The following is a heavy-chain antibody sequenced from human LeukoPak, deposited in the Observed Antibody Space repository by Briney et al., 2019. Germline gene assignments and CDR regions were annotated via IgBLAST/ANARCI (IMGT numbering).Heavy chain of an antibody. Sequence: ASVKVSCKASGYTFTGYYMHWVRQATGQGLEWMGWMNPNSGNTGYAQKFQGRVTITRNTSISTAYMELSSLRSEDTAVYYCARGGVAARPFYYYYYMDVWGKGTTVTVSS. CDR1: GYTFTGYY. J-gene: IGHJ6*03. V-gene: IGHV1-8*03. CDR3: ARGGVAARPFYYYYYMDV. CDR2: MNPNSGNT. D-gene: IGHD6-6*01.